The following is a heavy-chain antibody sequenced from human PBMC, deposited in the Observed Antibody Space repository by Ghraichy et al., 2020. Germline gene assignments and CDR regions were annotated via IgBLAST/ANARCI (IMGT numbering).Heavy chain of an antibody. D-gene: IGHD5-24*01. CDR2: IYYSGST. CDR1: GGSISSSSYY. Sequence: SETLSLTCTVSGGSISSSSYYWGWIRQPPGKGLEWIGSIYYSGSTYYNTSLKSRVTISVDTSKNQFSLKLSSVTAADTAVYYCARQARRRDGYNLDYWGQGTLVTVSS. V-gene: IGHV4-39*01. J-gene: IGHJ4*02. CDR3: ARQARRRDGYNLDY.